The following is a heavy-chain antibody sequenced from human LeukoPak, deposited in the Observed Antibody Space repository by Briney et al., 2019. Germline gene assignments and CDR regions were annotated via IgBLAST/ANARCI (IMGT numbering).Heavy chain of an antibody. V-gene: IGHV4-4*02. J-gene: IGHJ4*02. CDR2: IYQSGRT. Sequence: WIAEIYQSGRTNYNPSLRSRVTMSVDKSTNQFSLKLASVTAADTAVYYCARGGSYVYFDYWGQGTLVTVTS. CDR3: ARGGSYVYFDY. D-gene: IGHD3-16*01.